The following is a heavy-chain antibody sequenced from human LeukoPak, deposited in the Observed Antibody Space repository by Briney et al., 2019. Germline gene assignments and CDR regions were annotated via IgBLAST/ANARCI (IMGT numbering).Heavy chain of an antibody. J-gene: IGHJ5*02. Sequence: GGSLRLSCVASGFSFRDYDMHWVRQAPGKGLEWVAFIRYDGTNKYHGDSVKGRFTISRDNSNNTLYLQMNSLRAEDTAVYYCAKHRLVPGSVFDPWGQGTLVTVSS. V-gene: IGHV3-30*02. D-gene: IGHD6-19*01. CDR2: IRYDGTNK. CDR3: AKHRLVPGSVFDP. CDR1: GFSFRDYD.